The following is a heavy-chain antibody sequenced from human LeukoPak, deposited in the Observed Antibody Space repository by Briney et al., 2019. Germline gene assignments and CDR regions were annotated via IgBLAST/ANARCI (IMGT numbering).Heavy chain of an antibody. Sequence: EASVKVSCKASGYTFTSYDINWVRQATGQGFEWMGWMNPNSGNTGYAQKFQGRVTMTRNTSISTAYMELSSLRSEDTAVYYCARVGPYGGNSAPYAFDIWGQGTMVTVSS. D-gene: IGHD4-23*01. V-gene: IGHV1-8*01. CDR1: GYTFTSYD. CDR2: MNPNSGNT. J-gene: IGHJ3*02. CDR3: ARVGPYGGNSAPYAFDI.